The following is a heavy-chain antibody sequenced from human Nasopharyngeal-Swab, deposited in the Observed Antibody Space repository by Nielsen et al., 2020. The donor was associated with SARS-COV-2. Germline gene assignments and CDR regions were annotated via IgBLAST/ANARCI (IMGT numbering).Heavy chain of an antibody. CDR2: INHSGST. J-gene: IGHJ6*02. V-gene: IGHV4-34*01. CDR3: ARGRGSIAARNCYYGMDV. Sequence: SDPLSPPGAVHGASLSGYYWSWIRKPPGKGLEWCGAINHSGSTNYNPSLKSRVTISVDTSKNQFSLKLSSVIAADTAVYYWARGRGSIAARNCYYGMDVWGQGTTVTVSS. D-gene: IGHD6-6*01. CDR1: GASLSGYY.